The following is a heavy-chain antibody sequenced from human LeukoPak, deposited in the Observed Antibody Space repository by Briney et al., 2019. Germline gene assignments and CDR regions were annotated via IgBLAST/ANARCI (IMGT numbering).Heavy chain of an antibody. Sequence: SETLSLTCTVSGGSISSYYWSWIRQPPGKGLEWIGYIYYSGSTNYNPSLQSPVTISVDTSKNPSSLKLSSVTAADTAVYYGARVDYYDSSGYVDYWGQGTLVTVSS. V-gene: IGHV4-59*01. D-gene: IGHD3-22*01. CDR2: IYYSGST. CDR1: GGSISSYY. J-gene: IGHJ4*02. CDR3: ARVDYYDSSGYVDY.